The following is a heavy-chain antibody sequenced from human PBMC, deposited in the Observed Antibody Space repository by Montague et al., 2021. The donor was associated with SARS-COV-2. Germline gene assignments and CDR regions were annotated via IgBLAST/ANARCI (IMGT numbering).Heavy chain of an antibody. CDR1: GFPFSSHW. D-gene: IGHD3-16*01. CDR3: AGGGLWFGP. J-gene: IGHJ5*02. V-gene: IGHV3-74*01. CDR2: IKSDGSST. Sequence: SLRLSFAASGFPFSSHWMHWVRQAPGKGLVWISRIKSDGSSTNYADSVKGRFSISRDNAKNTLYLQMNSLRVEDTAVYYCAGGGLWFGPGAQGTLVTVSS.